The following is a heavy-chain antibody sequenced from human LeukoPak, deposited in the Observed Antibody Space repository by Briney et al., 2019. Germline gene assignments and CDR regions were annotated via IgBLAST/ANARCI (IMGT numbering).Heavy chain of an antibody. V-gene: IGHV3-48*01. J-gene: IGHJ4*02. Sequence: GGSLRLSCAASGFTFSSYSMNWVRQAPGKGLEWVSYISSSSSTIYYADSVKGRFTISRDNAKNSLYLQMNSLRAEDTAVYYCARDLFWSGYTYYFDYWGQGTLVTVSS. CDR1: GFTFSSYS. CDR3: ARDLFWSGYTYYFDY. D-gene: IGHD3-3*01. CDR2: ISSSSSTI.